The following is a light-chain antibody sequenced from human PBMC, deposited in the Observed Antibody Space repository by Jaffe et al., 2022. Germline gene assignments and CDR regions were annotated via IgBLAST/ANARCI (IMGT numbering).Light chain of an antibody. V-gene: IGLV1-51*01. CDR2: DNQ. J-gene: IGLJ1*01. CDR1: SSNIGRNY. CDR3: GTGDSSLSAAV. Sequence: QSLLTQVPSVSAAPGQRVTISCSGSSSNIGRNYVSWYQHLPGTAPKLLIYDNQKRPSGIPDRFSGSKSGTSATLAITGLQPGDEADYYCGTGDSSLSAAVFGTGTKVIVL.